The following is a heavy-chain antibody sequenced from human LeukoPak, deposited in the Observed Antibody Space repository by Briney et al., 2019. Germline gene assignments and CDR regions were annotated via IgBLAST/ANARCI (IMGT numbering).Heavy chain of an antibody. CDR3: AKDSEYGFTRNWFDP. Sequence: GWSLSLSCAASGFTFSSYSMNWVRQAPGKGLEGVSSISISSSYIYYADSVKGRFTISRDNAKTSLYLQMNSPRAEDTAVYSCAKDSEYGFTRNWFDPWGQGTLVTVSS. CDR2: ISISSSYI. J-gene: IGHJ5*02. CDR1: GFTFSSYS. D-gene: IGHD3-3*01. V-gene: IGHV3-21*01.